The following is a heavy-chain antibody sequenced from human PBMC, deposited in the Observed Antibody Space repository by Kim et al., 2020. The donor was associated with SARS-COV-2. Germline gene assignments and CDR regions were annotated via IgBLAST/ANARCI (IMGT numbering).Heavy chain of an antibody. CDR1: GFTFTSSD. J-gene: IGHJ2*01. D-gene: IGHD5-12*01. CDR3: AREMSDTVATGWYLDL. Sequence: GGSLRLSCAASGFTFTSSDMHWVRQAPGKGLDWVSAIGRGGDTYYPDSVQGRFTISRDNAKNSLYLQMNSLRAGDTAVYYCAREMSDTVATGWYLDLWGRGNIVAVSS. V-gene: IGHV3-13*01. CDR2: IGRGGDT.